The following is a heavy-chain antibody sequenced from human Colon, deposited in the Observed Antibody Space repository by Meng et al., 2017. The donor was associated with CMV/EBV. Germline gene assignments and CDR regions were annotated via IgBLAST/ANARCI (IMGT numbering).Heavy chain of an antibody. D-gene: IGHD1-26*01. CDR1: GFTFSSYG. V-gene: IGHV3-30*02. Sequence: GGSLRLSCAASGFTFSSYGMHWVRQAPGKGLEWVAFIRYDGSNKYYADSVKGRFTISRDNSKNTLYLQMNSLRAEDTAVYYCAKAAIVGATTSSFDSWGQGTLVTVSS. J-gene: IGHJ4*02. CDR3: AKAAIVGATTSSFDS. CDR2: IRYDGSNK.